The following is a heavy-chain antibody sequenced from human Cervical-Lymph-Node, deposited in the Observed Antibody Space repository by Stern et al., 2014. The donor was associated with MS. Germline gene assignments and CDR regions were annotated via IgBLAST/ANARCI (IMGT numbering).Heavy chain of an antibody. Sequence: QVQLVQSGAEVKKPGSSVKVSCKASGGTLSNYAISWVLQAPGQGLEWMGGIIPIFGTVNYAQKFQGRVTITADESTSTAYMELSSLRSEDTAVYYCARGPRSQSGGSSWFDPWGQGTLVTVSS. V-gene: IGHV1-69*01. CDR1: GGTLSNYA. CDR3: ARGPRSQSGGSSWFDP. CDR2: IIPIFGTV. D-gene: IGHD1-26*01. J-gene: IGHJ5*02.